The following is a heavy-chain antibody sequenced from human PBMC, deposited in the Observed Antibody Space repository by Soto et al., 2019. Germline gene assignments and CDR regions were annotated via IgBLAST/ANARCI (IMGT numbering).Heavy chain of an antibody. D-gene: IGHD5-18*01. V-gene: IGHV1-69*12. Sequence: QVQLVQSGAEVKKPGSSVKVSCKASGGTFSSYAISWVRQAPGQGLEWMGGIIPIFGTANYAQKFQGRVTITADESTSTAYMELSSLRSEDTAVYYCARDGYSYGIAHRYYFDYWGQGTLVTVSS. CDR1: GGTFSSYA. CDR2: IIPIFGTA. CDR3: ARDGYSYGIAHRYYFDY. J-gene: IGHJ4*02.